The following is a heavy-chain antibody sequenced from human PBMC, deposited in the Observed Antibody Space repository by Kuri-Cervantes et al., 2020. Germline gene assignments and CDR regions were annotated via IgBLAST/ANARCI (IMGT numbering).Heavy chain of an antibody. V-gene: IGHV3-21*01. D-gene: IGHD3-22*01. CDR1: GFTFSSYS. J-gene: IGHJ6*02. CDR2: ISSSSSYI. Sequence: GGSLRLSCAASGFTFSSYSMNWVRQAPGKGLEWVSSISSSSSYIYYADSVKGRFTISRDNAKNSLYLQMNSLRAEDTAVYYCARESSSGYYVSLGMDVWGQGTTVTVSS. CDR3: ARESSSGYYVSLGMDV.